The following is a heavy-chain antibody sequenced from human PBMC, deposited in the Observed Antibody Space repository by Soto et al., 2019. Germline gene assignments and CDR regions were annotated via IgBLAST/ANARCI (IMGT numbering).Heavy chain of an antibody. CDR1: GFTFASSA. J-gene: IGHJ4*02. V-gene: IGHV1-58*01. Sequence: SVKVSCKASGFTFASSAVQWVRRARGQRLEWIGWIVVGSGNTDYSQKFQERVAITRDMSKSTAYMELTSLRSEDTAVYYCAASTTHSDYWGQGTQVTVSS. D-gene: IGHD2-2*01. CDR3: AASTTHSDY. CDR2: IVVGSGNT.